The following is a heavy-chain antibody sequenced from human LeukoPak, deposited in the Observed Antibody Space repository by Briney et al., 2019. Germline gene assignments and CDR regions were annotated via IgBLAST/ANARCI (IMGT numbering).Heavy chain of an antibody. Sequence: SVSVSCKASGYTFTVYYMHWVPHTPGQGREWMGWITPNSGGTNSTQTSQGRVTITRDTPISTAYMGLSMLRSHTTPAFTCAKRQYCSGGSCFSPKYLYYYYVMDVWGQETTVSVSS. V-gene: IGHV1-2*02. CDR3: AKRQYCSGGSCFSPKYLYYYYVMDV. D-gene: IGHD2-15*01. CDR2: ITPNSGGT. J-gene: IGHJ6*01. CDR1: GYTFTVYY.